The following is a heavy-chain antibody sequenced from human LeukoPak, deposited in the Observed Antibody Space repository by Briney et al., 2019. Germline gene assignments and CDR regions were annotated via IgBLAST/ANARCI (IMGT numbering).Heavy chain of an antibody. V-gene: IGHV1-2*02. CDR1: GYTFTGYY. CDR3: ARGRLYYYDSSGPDY. Sequence: ASVKVSCKASGYTFTGYYMHWVRQAPGQGLEWMGWINPNSGGTNYAQKFQGRVTMTRDTSISTAYMELSRLRSDDTAVYYCARGRLYYYDSSGPDYWGQGTLVTVSS. CDR2: INPNSGGT. D-gene: IGHD3-22*01. J-gene: IGHJ4*02.